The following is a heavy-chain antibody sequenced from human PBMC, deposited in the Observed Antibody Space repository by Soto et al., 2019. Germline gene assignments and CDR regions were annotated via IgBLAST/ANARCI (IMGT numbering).Heavy chain of an antibody. J-gene: IGHJ4*02. D-gene: IGHD3-16*01. CDR3: ARDACFSYGGVGIQPSFLDY. CDR2: IKQDGSET. V-gene: IGHV3-7*01. Sequence: PGKGLERVANIKQDGSETYYVDSVKGRFTISRDNAKNSLYLQMNSLRAEDTAVYYCARDACFSYGGVGIQPSFLDYGVLRTL.